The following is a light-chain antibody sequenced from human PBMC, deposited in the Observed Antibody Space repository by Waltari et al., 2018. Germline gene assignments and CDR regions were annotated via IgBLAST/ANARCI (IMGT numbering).Light chain of an antibody. V-gene: IGKV1-33*01. CDR1: QDTGDS. J-gene: IGKJ2*01. CDR3: QQYRSLPLT. CDR2: SVS. Sequence: DIQLTQTPSSLSASVGDRLTITCQASQDTGDSLNWFQHKPGAPPELLIYSVSRLDYGVHSRFTGSRSGTNYSFSITNLQPDDIATYFCQQYRSLPLTFGQGTK.